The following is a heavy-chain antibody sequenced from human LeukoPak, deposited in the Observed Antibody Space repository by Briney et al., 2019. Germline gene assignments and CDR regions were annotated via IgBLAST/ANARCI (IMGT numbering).Heavy chain of an antibody. J-gene: IGHJ6*03. Sequence: ASVKVSCKASGYTFTDYYFHWVRQAPGQGLEWMGWINPNSGGTNYAQKFQGRVTMTRDTSISTAYMELSRLRSDDTAVYYCARGMEPYYYMDVWGKGTTVTVSS. D-gene: IGHD1-26*01. CDR1: GYTFTDYY. V-gene: IGHV1-2*02. CDR3: ARGMEPYYYMDV. CDR2: INPNSGGT.